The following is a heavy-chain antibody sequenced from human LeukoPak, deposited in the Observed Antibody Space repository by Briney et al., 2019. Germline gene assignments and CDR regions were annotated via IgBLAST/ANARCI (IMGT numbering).Heavy chain of an antibody. CDR3: ARVFYDSSGYYRGRDFDI. CDR2: IYHSGST. V-gene: IGHV4-30-2*05. D-gene: IGHD3-22*01. Sequence: SETLSLTCAVSGGSISSGGYSWSWIRQPPGKGLEWIGYIYHSGSTYYNPSLKSRVTISVDTSKSQFSLKLSSVTAADTAVYYCARVFYDSSGYYRGRDFDIWGQGTMVTVSS. J-gene: IGHJ3*02. CDR1: GGSISSGGYS.